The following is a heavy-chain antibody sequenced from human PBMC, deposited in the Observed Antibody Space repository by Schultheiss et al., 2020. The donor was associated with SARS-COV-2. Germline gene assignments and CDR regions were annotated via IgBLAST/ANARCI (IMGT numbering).Heavy chain of an antibody. CDR2: ISSSSSYI. CDR3: ARDRRDQLLTPYFDY. J-gene: IGHJ4*02. Sequence: GGSLRLSCAASGFTFSSYSMNWVRQAPGKGLEWVSSISSSSSYIYYADSVKGRFTISRDNAKNSLYLQMNSLRAEDTAVYYCARDRRDQLLTPYFDYWGQGTLVTVSS. V-gene: IGHV3-21*01. D-gene: IGHD2-2*01. CDR1: GFTFSSYS.